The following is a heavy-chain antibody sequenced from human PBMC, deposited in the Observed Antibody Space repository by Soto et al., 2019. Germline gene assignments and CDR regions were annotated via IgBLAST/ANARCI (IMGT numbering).Heavy chain of an antibody. CDR3: AKDSAHYYDSSGYLDY. V-gene: IGHV3-23*01. D-gene: IGHD3-22*01. Sequence: GGSLRLSCAASGFTFSSYSMNWVRQAPGKGLEWVSAISGSGGSTYYADSVKGRFTISRDNSKNTLYLQMNSLRAEDTAVYYCAKDSAHYYDSSGYLDYWGQGTLVTVSS. CDR1: GFTFSSYS. CDR2: ISGSGGST. J-gene: IGHJ4*02.